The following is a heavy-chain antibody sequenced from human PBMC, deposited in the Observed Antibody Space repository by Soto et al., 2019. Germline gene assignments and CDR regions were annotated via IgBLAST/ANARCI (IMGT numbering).Heavy chain of an antibody. D-gene: IGHD6-25*01. CDR2: INPNSGGT. V-gene: IGHV1-2*02. CDR1: GYIFTGYH. Sequence: ASVKVSCKASGYIFTGYHMHWVRQAPGQGLEWMGWINPNSGGTKYAQKFQGRVTITADKSTSTAYMELSSLRSEDTAVYYCARAVIRIAAAGYYYYGMDVWGQGTTVTVSS. CDR3: ARAVIRIAAAGYYYYGMDV. J-gene: IGHJ6*02.